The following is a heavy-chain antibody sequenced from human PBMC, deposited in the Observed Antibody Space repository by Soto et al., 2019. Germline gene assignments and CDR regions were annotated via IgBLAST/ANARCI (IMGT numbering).Heavy chain of an antibody. CDR3: VREDNGGDRDYYGLDV. Sequence: PSETLSLTCTVSGGSISSGGYYWSWIRQHPGKGLEWIGYIYYSGSVYYNPSLQSRVTISVDTSKNLFSLKLSSVTAADTAVYFCVREDNGGDRDYYGLDVWGQGTTVTVSS. CDR1: GGSISSGGYY. D-gene: IGHD4-17*01. CDR2: IYYSGSV. V-gene: IGHV4-30-4*08. J-gene: IGHJ6*02.